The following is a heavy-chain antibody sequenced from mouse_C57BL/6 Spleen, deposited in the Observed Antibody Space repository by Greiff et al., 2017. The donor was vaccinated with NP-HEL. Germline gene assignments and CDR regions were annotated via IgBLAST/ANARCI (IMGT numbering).Heavy chain of an antibody. CDR1: GYTFTDYY. D-gene: IGHD1-3*01. CDR2: IYPGSGNT. J-gene: IGHJ4*01. V-gene: IGHV1-76*01. Sequence: QVQLQQSGAELVRPGASVKLSCKASGYTFTDYYINWVKQRPGQGLEWIARIYPGSGNTYYNEKFKGKATLTAEKSSSTAYMQLSSLTSEDSAVYCCARNYMDYWGQGTSVTVSS. CDR3: ARNYMDY.